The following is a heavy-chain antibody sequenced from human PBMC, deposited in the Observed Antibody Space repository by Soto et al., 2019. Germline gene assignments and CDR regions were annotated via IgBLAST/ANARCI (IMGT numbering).Heavy chain of an antibody. D-gene: IGHD5-12*01. CDR3: AKGDNLGPKTGYAFDP. J-gene: IGHJ5*02. Sequence: PSETLSLTCAISGDNVSNNTASWSWIRQSPSRGLEWLGRTFFRSKWSNDYAVSVKSRIIINPDTSNNQFSLQLNSVTPEDTAVYFCAKGDNLGPKTGYAFDPWGQGIMVTVSS. V-gene: IGHV6-1*01. CDR1: GDNVSNNTAS. CDR2: TFFRSKWSN.